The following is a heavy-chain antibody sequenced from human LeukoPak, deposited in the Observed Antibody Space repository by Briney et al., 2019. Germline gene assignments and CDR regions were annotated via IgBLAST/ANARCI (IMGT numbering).Heavy chain of an antibody. J-gene: IGHJ4*02. CDR3: ASPSSGFHC. D-gene: IGHD3-22*01. CDR2: IRTKVDSYAT. Sequence: PGGSLRLSCAASGFIFSDFAMHWVRQASGKGLEWVGRIRTKVDSYATTYAASVKGRFTVSRDDSKTTAYLEMNSLKSEDTAVYYYASPSSGFHCWGQGTLVTVSS. V-gene: IGHV3-73*01. CDR1: GFIFSDFA.